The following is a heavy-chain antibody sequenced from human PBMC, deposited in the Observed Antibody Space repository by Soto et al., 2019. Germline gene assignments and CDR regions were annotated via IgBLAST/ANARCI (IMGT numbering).Heavy chain of an antibody. Sequence: GGSLRLSCAAPGFTFSGFGMHWVRQAPGKGLEWVAIIWYDGSDKYYADSVKGRFTISRDNSKNTLYLQMNSLRAEDTAVYHCAFGNLSYYFDYWGQGTPVTVSS. D-gene: IGHD3-16*01. J-gene: IGHJ4*02. CDR1: GFTFSGFG. V-gene: IGHV3-33*01. CDR3: AFGNLSYYFDY. CDR2: IWYDGSDK.